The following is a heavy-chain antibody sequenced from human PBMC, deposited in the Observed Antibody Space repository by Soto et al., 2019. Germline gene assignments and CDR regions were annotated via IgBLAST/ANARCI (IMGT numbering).Heavy chain of an antibody. CDR1: GYTFINYH. Sequence: QVQLVQSGGEVKKPGASVTVSCKASGYTFINYHITWVRQAPGQGLEWMAWINTYNGMTDYAQRFQGRVTMTRDTSTSTAYIELRNLGSDDTAVYFCEKSPRGEMATDWGQGTLVTVSS. CDR3: EKSPRGEMATD. V-gene: IGHV1-18*01. D-gene: IGHD5-12*01. CDR2: INTYNGMT. J-gene: IGHJ4*02.